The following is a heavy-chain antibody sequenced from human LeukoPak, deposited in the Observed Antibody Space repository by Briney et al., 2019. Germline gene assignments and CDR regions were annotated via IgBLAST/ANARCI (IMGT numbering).Heavy chain of an antibody. CDR1: GFTFSSYA. CDR3: AKSTAKANAFDI. Sequence: GGSLRLSCAASGFTFSSYAMSWARQAPGKGLEWVSAISGSGGSTYYADSVKGRFTISRDNSKNTLYLQMNSLRAEDTAVYYCAKSTAKANAFDIWGQGTMVTVSS. CDR2: ISGSGGST. V-gene: IGHV3-23*01. J-gene: IGHJ3*02. D-gene: IGHD4-17*01.